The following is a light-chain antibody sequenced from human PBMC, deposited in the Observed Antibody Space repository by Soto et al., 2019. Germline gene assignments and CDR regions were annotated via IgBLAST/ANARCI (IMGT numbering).Light chain of an antibody. J-gene: IGLJ3*02. CDR1: GSNIGPNY. Sequence: QSVLTQPPSASGTPGKRGTMSCSGSGSNIGPNYVYWFQQFPGTAPKLLIYNNDQRPSEVPDRFSGSKSGTSASLDISGLRSEDEADYYCAAWDGSLSGRVFGGGTKLTVL. CDR3: AAWDGSLSGRV. V-gene: IGLV1-47*02. CDR2: NND.